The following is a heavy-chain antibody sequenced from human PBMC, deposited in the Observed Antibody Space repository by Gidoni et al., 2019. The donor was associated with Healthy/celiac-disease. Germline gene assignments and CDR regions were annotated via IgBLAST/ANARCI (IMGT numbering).Heavy chain of an antibody. CDR2: ISYDGSNK. J-gene: IGHJ6*02. CDR3: AKDQNSSGWFAYYYYYGMDV. V-gene: IGHV3-30*18. Sequence: QVQLVESGGGVVQPGRSRRLSCAASGFTFSSYGMHWVRQAPGKGLAWVAVISYDGSNKYYADSVKGRFTISRDNSKNTLYLQMNSLRAEDTAVYYCAKDQNSSGWFAYYYYYGMDVWGQGTTVTVSS. CDR1: GFTFSSYG. D-gene: IGHD6-19*01.